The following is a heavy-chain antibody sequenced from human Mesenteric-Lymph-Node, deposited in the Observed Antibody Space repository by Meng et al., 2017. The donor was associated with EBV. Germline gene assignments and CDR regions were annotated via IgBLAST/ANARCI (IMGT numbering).Heavy chain of an antibody. CDR3: ARIRGIDSSTDY. D-gene: IGHD2-2*01. J-gene: IGHJ4*02. V-gene: IGHV1-69*01. Sequence: QGQLVQSGAEVKKPGSSVKVSCKASGGTFSRFAIHWVRLAPGQGLEWMAGIIPLFSTTNYAQNFQGRVTITADASTSTAYMEVSSLRSDDTAVYYCARIRGIDSSTDYWGQGTLVTVSS. CDR1: GGTFSRFA. CDR2: IIPLFSTT.